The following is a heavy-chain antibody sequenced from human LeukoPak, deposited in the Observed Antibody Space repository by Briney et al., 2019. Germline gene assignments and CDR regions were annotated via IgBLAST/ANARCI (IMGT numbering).Heavy chain of an antibody. CDR1: GGSISSSSYY. CDR3: ARGVVVTADYYYYYDMDV. Sequence: SETLSLTCTVSGGSISSSSYYWGWIRQPPGKGLEWIGSIYYSRSTYYNPSLKSRVTISVDTSKNQFSLKLSSLTAADTAVYYCARGVVVTADYYYYYDMDVWGQGTTVTVSS. CDR2: IYYSRST. D-gene: IGHD2-21*02. J-gene: IGHJ6*02. V-gene: IGHV4-39*01.